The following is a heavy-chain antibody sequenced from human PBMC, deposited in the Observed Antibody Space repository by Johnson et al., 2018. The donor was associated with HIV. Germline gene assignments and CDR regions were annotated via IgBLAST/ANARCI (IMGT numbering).Heavy chain of an antibody. CDR2: IYSGGST. CDR3: ARERHYYGSVRPRERQGDAFDI. J-gene: IGHJ3*02. CDR1: GFTVSSNH. V-gene: IGHV3-53*01. D-gene: IGHD3-10*01. Sequence: VQLVESGGGLIQPGGSLRLSCAASGFTVSSNHMRWVRQAPGKGLEWVSVIYSGGSTYYADSVKGRFTISRDNSKNTLYLQMNRLRAEDTAVYYCARERHYYGSVRPRERQGDAFDIWGQGTMVTVAS.